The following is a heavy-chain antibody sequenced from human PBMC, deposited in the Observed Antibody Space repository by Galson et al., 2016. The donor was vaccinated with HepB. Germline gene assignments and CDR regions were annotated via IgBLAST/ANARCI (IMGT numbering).Heavy chain of an antibody. J-gene: IGHJ6*02. CDR3: AKGTSPGEAYSYYAMDC. Sequence: SLRLSCAASGFTFDDYAMHWVRQAPGKGLEWVSGISWNSGSIGYADSVMGRFTISRDNAKNSLYLKMNSLRGEDTALYYCAKGTSPGEAYSYYAMDCWGQGTTVTVSS. V-gene: IGHV3-9*01. D-gene: IGHD2-21*01. CDR1: GFTFDDYA. CDR2: ISWNSGSI.